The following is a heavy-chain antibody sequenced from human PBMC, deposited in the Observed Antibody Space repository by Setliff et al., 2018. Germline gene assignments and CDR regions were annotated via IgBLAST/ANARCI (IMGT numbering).Heavy chain of an antibody. D-gene: IGHD2-21*02. V-gene: IGHV4-61*09. CDR3: VRAPVYCSGDCYPRWFDP. CDR1: DDSISSRRYY. CDR2: IFMSGGT. Sequence: PSETLSLTCTVSDDSISSRRYYWGWIRQPAGKGLEYIGHIFMSGGTTYDPSFKSRVRISLDMSRNQFFLNLKNVTAADTATYYCVRAPVYCSGDCYPRWFDPWGQGTLVTVSS. J-gene: IGHJ5*02.